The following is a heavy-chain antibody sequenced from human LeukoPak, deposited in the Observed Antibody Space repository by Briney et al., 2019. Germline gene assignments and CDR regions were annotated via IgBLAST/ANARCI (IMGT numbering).Heavy chain of an antibody. J-gene: IGHJ2*01. Sequence: ASVRVSCKASGYTFTSYGISWVRQAPGQGLEWMGWISAYNGNTNYAQKLQGRVTMTTDTSTSTAYMELRSLRSDDTAVYYCARVGGYYPSHWYFDLWGRGTLVTVSS. V-gene: IGHV1-18*01. CDR1: GYTFTSYG. D-gene: IGHD3-22*01. CDR3: ARVGGYYPSHWYFDL. CDR2: ISAYNGNT.